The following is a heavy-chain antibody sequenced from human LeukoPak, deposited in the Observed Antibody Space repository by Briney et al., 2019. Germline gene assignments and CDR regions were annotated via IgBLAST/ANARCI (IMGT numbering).Heavy chain of an antibody. J-gene: IGHJ4*02. Sequence: SRTLPLTCAISGYSHPNTSADWLGLTQSTARGLEWLGSTYYRSKWYYDYAMSVKGRVTITPDTSKSQFSLQLNSVTHDDTAMYYCARITASGSHDYCGEGTLVTVSP. CDR3: ARITASGSHDY. CDR2: TYYRSKWYY. V-gene: IGHV6-1*01. D-gene: IGHD6-25*01. CDR1: GYSHPNTSAD.